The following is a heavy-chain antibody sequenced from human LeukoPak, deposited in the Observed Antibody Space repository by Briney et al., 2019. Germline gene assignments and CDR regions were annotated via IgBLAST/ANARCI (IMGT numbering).Heavy chain of an antibody. CDR3: ARSIRGGQWLPFDY. CDR1: GYTFTDYF. D-gene: IGHD6-19*01. J-gene: IGHJ4*02. V-gene: IGHV1-46*01. CDR2: INPSGGDT. Sequence: GASVKVSCKASGYTFTDYFIHWVRQAPGRGLEWMGIINPSGGDTTYAQNFQGRVTMTRDTSTSTLYMDLSSLTSEDTAVYYCARSIRGGQWLPFDYWGQGTLVTVSS.